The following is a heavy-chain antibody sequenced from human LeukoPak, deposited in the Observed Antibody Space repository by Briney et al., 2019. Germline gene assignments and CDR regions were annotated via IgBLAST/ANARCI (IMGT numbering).Heavy chain of an antibody. D-gene: IGHD2-2*01. CDR3: ARVSVSRVYYFDY. CDR1: GYTFNTYG. Sequence: ASVKVSCKASGYTFNTYGITWVRQAPGQALEWRGWISPYNGNTNYAQRLQGRVTMTTDTSTSTAYMELRSLRSDDTAVYYCARVSVSRVYYFDYWGQGTLVTVSS. CDR2: ISPYNGNT. V-gene: IGHV1-18*04. J-gene: IGHJ4*02.